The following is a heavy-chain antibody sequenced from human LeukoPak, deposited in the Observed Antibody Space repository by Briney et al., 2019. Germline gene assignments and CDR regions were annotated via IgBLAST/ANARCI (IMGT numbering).Heavy chain of an antibody. J-gene: IGHJ4*02. Sequence: SETLSLTCAVYGGSFSGYYWSWIRQPPGKGLEWIGEINHSGSTNYNPSLKSRVTISVDTPKNQFSLKLSSVTAADTAVYYCARRITMVRGVIRPGFDYWGQGTLVTVSS. CDR1: GGSFSGYY. CDR3: ARRITMVRGVIRPGFDY. CDR2: INHSGST. D-gene: IGHD3-10*01. V-gene: IGHV4-34*01.